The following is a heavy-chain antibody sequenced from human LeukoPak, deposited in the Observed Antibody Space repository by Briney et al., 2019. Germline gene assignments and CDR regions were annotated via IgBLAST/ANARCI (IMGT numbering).Heavy chain of an antibody. CDR1: GFTFSSYA. D-gene: IGHD2-2*01. Sequence: QSGGSLRLSCAASGFTFSSYAMHWVRQAPGKGLEWVTVISYDGSNKYYADSVKGRFTISRDNSKNTLYLQMNSLRAEDTAVYYCARDRIYCSSTSCYLRITRNSGYDMWGQGTLVTVSS. CDR3: ARDRIYCSSTSCYLRITRNSGYDM. J-gene: IGHJ4*02. V-gene: IGHV3-30-3*01. CDR2: ISYDGSNK.